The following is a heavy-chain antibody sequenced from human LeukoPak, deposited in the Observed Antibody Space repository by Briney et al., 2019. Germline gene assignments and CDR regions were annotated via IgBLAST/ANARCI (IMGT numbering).Heavy chain of an antibody. J-gene: IGHJ4*02. D-gene: IGHD3-22*01. V-gene: IGHV1-18*01. CDR3: ARGSPPRRNYDSRGYYSYYFDY. Sequence: ASVKVSCKASGGTFSSYAISWVRQAPGQGLEWMGWISSYNGNTHYAQKLQGRVTMTTDTSTSTVYMELRSLRSDDTAVYYCARGSPPRRNYDSRGYYSYYFDYWGQGTLVTVSS. CDR1: GGTFSSYA. CDR2: ISSYNGNT.